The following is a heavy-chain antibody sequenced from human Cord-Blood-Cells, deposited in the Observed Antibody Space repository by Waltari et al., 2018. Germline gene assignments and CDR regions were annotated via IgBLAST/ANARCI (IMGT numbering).Heavy chain of an antibody. CDR3: ANRYNWNDGLDY. J-gene: IGHJ4*02. Sequence: QAPGKGLDWVSAIVGSGGSTDYADSVKGRFTISRDNSKNTLYLQMNSLRAEDTAVYDCANRYNWNDGLDYWGQGTLVTVSS. V-gene: IGHV3-23*01. CDR2: IVGSGGST. D-gene: IGHD1-1*01.